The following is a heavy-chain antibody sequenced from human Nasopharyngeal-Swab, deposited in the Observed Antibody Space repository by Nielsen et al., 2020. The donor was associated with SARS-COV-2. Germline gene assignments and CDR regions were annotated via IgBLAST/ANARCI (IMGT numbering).Heavy chain of an antibody. Sequence: SETLSLTCAVSGGSISSGGYSWSWIRQPPGKGLEWIGSIYYSGSIFYNPSLKSRVTISVDTSENKFSLKLSSVTAADTAVYYCGKSLRLLVDAFDIWGQGTMVTVSS. CDR2: IYYSGSI. CDR1: GGSISSGGYS. V-gene: IGHV4-30-2*03. D-gene: IGHD2/OR15-2a*01. CDR3: GKSLRLLVDAFDI. J-gene: IGHJ3*02.